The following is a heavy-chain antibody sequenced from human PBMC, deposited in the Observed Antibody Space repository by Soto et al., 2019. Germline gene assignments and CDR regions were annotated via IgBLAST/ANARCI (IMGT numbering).Heavy chain of an antibody. V-gene: IGHV4-61*08. CDR1: GGSISSGGYS. CDR3: ARDLWGYCGTDCYPLDV. D-gene: IGHD2-21*02. J-gene: IGHJ6*02. Sequence: PSETLSLTCAVSGGSISSGGYSWSWIRQPPGKGLEWIGYMYKTGSTVYNPSFKSRVTISVDTSKNQFSLKLNSATAADTAVYYCARDLWGYCGTDCYPLDVWGQGTTVTVSS. CDR2: MYKTGST.